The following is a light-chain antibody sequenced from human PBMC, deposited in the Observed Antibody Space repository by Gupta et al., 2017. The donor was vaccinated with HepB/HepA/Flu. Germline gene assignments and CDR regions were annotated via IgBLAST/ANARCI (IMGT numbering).Light chain of an antibody. CDR1: HRVNNY. V-gene: IGKV3-11*01. CDR2: DAS. J-gene: IGKJ5*01. CDR3: QQRQYWPPVT. Sequence: VLTHSPDTLSLSPGERATLSCRASHRVNNYLAWYQHKPGQAPRLLIYDASNRATSIPARFSGSGAGADFTITIRSLEPEDFAVYYYQQRQYWPPVTFGQGTRLEIK.